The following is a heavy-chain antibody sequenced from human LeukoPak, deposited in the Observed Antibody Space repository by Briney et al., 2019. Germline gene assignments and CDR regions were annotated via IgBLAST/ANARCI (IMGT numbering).Heavy chain of an antibody. Sequence: ASVKVSCKASGYTFTGYYMHWVRQAPGQGLEWMGWINPNSGGTNYAQKFQGRVTMTRDTSISTAYMELSRLRSDDTAVYYCARGPPWDAAAAADAFDIWGQGTMVTVSS. D-gene: IGHD6-13*01. CDR1: GYTFTGYY. CDR2: INPNSGGT. J-gene: IGHJ3*02. V-gene: IGHV1-2*02. CDR3: ARGPPWDAAAAADAFDI.